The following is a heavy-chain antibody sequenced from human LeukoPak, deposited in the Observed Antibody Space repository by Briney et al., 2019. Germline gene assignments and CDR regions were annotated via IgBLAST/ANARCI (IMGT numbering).Heavy chain of an antibody. D-gene: IGHD3-22*01. Sequence: GGSLRLSCAASGFTFSSYVMSWVRQAPGKGLEWVSAISGSGGSTYYADSVKGRFTISRDNSKNTLYMQMNSLRAEDTAVYYCAKSHDSSGSDYWGQGALVTVSS. V-gene: IGHV3-23*01. CDR2: ISGSGGST. CDR1: GFTFSSYV. CDR3: AKSHDSSGSDY. J-gene: IGHJ4*02.